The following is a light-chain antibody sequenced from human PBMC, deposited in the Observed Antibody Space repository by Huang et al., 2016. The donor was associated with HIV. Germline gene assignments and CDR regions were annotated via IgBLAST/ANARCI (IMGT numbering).Light chain of an antibody. CDR3: QQYFISPPT. Sequence: DIVMTQSPDSLAVSLGAGATIHCKSSQSVLSRPSNKTYLAWYQQRPGQSPTLLISWASTRQSGVPDRFRGGGSGTHFTLTISSLQAEDVAFYYCQQYFISPPTFGQGTKLEI. CDR1: QSVLSRPSNKTY. J-gene: IGKJ2*01. CDR2: WAS. V-gene: IGKV4-1*01.